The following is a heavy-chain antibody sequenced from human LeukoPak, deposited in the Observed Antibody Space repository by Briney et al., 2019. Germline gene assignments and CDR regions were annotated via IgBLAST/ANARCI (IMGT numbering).Heavy chain of an antibody. V-gene: IGHV3-23*01. J-gene: IGHJ4*02. CDR2: SGTSGDT. Sequence: GGSLRLSCAASGFTFSSYALNWVRQAPGKGLEWVSASGTSGDTYYGDSVKGRFTISRDNAKNTVYLQMSSLRVEDTAVYYCAQKTPGHHPFDYWGQGIRVTVSS. D-gene: IGHD2-8*02. CDR3: AQKTPGHHPFDY. CDR1: GFTFSSYA.